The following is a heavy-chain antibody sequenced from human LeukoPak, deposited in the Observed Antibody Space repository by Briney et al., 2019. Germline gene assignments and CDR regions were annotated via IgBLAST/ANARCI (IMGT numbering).Heavy chain of an antibody. Sequence: GGSLRLSCAVSGFTFSNYAMSWVRQAPGKGLEWVSAISGSAGSTYYADSVKGRFTISRDNSKNTLYLQMNSLRDDDTAVYYCTKDDRPGYYDLFDPWGQGTLVTVSS. J-gene: IGHJ5*02. CDR2: ISGSAGST. V-gene: IGHV3-23*01. CDR1: GFTFSNYA. D-gene: IGHD3-22*01. CDR3: TKDDRPGYYDLFDP.